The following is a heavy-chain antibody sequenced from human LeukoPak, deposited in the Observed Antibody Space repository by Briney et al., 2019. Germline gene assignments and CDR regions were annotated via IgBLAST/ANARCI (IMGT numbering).Heavy chain of an antibody. Sequence: PSETLSLTCTVSGGSISSSSYYWRWIRQPPGKGLEWIGSIYYSGSTYYNPSLKSRVTISVDTSKNQFSLKLSSVTAADTAVYYCARQYSNSYYYYYYYMDVWGKGTTVTVSS. D-gene: IGHD4-11*01. CDR3: ARQYSNSYYYYYYYMDV. V-gene: IGHV4-39*01. CDR2: IYYSGST. J-gene: IGHJ6*03. CDR1: GGSISSSSYY.